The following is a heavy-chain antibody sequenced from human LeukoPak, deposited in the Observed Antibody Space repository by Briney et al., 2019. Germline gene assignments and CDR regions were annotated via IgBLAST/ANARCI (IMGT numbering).Heavy chain of an antibody. CDR1: GGSISSYY. CDR2: IYYSGST. CDR3: ARAPNAYKIHY. V-gene: IGHV4-59*01. J-gene: IGHJ4*02. D-gene: IGHD2-21*01. Sequence: SETLSLTCTVSGGSISSYYWSWIRQPPGKGLEWIGYIYYSGSTNYNPSLKSRVTISVDTSKNQFSLKLSSVTAADTAVYYCARAPNAYKIHYWGQGTLVTVSS.